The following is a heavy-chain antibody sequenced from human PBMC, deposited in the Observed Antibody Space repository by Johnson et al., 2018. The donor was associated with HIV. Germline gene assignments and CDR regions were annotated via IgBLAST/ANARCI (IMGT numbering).Heavy chain of an antibody. J-gene: IGHJ3*02. D-gene: IGHD3-22*01. CDR1: GFTFSSYA. CDR2: IGTAGDT. CDR3: ARDLKYYYDSSGYSTGAFDM. V-gene: IGHV3-13*01. Sequence: VQLVESGGGVVQPGVSLRLSCAASGFTFSSYAMSWIRQAPGKGLEWVSAIGTAGDTYYPGSVKGRFTISRDNAKNSLYLQMNSLRAEDTAVYYCARDLKYYYDSSGYSTGAFDMWGQGHWSPSLQ.